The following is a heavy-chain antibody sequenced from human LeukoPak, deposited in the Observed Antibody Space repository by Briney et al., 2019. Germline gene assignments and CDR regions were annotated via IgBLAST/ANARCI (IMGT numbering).Heavy chain of an antibody. CDR1: GYTFTSYD. CDR3: ARDYYDSSGYLL. Sequence: ASVKVSCKASGYTFTSYDINWVRQATGQGLEWMGWMNPNSGNTGYAQKFQGRVTMTRNTSISTAYMELNSLRAEDTAVYYCARDYYDSSGYLLWGQGTLVTVSS. CDR2: MNPNSGNT. D-gene: IGHD3-22*01. J-gene: IGHJ4*02. V-gene: IGHV1-8*01.